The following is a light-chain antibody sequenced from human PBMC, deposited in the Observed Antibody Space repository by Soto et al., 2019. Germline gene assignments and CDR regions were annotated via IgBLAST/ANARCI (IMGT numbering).Light chain of an antibody. CDR3: QSYDSSLSGWV. Sequence: QTVLTQPPSVSGAAGQRVTSSCTGSSSKIGAGYGVHWYQQLPGTAPKLLIYGNSNRPSGVPDRFSGSKSGTSASLAITGLRAEDEADYYCQSYDSSLSGWVFGGGTKLTVL. V-gene: IGLV1-40*01. J-gene: IGLJ3*02. CDR2: GNS. CDR1: SSKIGAGYG.